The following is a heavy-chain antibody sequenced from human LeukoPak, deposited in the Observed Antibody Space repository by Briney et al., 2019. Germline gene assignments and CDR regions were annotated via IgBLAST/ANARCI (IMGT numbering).Heavy chain of an antibody. J-gene: IGHJ4*02. CDR2: IVVGSGNT. V-gene: IGHV1-58*02. Sequence: SVKVSCKASGFTFTSSAMQWVRRARGQRLEWIGWIVVGSGNTNYAQKFQERVTITRDMSTSTAYMEMSSLRSEDTAVFSCAASGYSYGYGMDYWGKGTLVTVSS. D-gene: IGHD5-18*01. CDR1: GFTFTSSA. CDR3: AASGYSYGYGMDY.